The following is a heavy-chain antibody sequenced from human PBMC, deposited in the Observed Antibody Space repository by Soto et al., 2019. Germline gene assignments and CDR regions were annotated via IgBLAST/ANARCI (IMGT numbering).Heavy chain of an antibody. J-gene: IGHJ4*02. Sequence: SLTLSCTCSAFTFGDYAMNWVRQAPGKGLEWLGFIRSKAYGGTTEFAASVKGRISISRDDSRSIAGLELHSLKADDTGGDFGARAPYGVGNTKWLDNGGPGT. CDR3: ARAPYGVGNTKWLDN. CDR2: IRSKAYGGTT. D-gene: IGHD2-8*01. CDR1: AFTFGDYA. V-gene: IGHV3-49*04.